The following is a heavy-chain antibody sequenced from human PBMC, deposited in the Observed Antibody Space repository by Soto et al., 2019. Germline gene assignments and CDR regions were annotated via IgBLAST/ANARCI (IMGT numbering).Heavy chain of an antibody. Sequence: SETLSLTCTVSGGSISSGGYYWSWIRQHPGKGLEWIGYIYYSGSTYYNPSLKSRVTISEDTSKNQLSLKQSSVTAADTAVYYCARDPQYYLGAFDIWGQGTMVTVSS. CDR3: ARDPQYYLGAFDI. V-gene: IGHV4-31*03. J-gene: IGHJ3*02. CDR2: IYYSGST. CDR1: GGSISSGGYY. D-gene: IGHD3-10*01.